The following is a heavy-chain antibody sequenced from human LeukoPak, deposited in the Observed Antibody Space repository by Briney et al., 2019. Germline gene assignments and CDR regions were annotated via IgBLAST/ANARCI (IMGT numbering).Heavy chain of an antibody. CDR3: ATFGVIVRNDYFDY. Sequence: GGSLRLSCAASGFSLSRYWMSWVRQAPGEGLEWVSSITANGDATYYTDSVKGRFAISRDNSKNTLYLQMSSLRAEDTAVYYCATFGVIVRNDYFDYWGQGVLVAVSS. V-gene: IGHV3-23*01. CDR1: GFSLSRYW. CDR2: ITANGDAT. D-gene: IGHD3-3*01. J-gene: IGHJ4*02.